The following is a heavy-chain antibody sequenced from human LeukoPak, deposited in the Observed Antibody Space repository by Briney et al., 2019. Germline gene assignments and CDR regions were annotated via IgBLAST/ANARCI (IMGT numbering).Heavy chain of an antibody. CDR1: GFTFSSYG. D-gene: IGHD1-26*01. Sequence: GGSLRLSCAASGFTFSSYGMHWVRQAPGKGLEWVAVIWYDGSNKYYADSVKGRFTISRDNSKNTLYLQMNSLKAEDTAVYYCAKDGMGGDNWFDPWGQGTLVTGSS. CDR3: AKDGMGGDNWFDP. CDR2: IWYDGSNK. J-gene: IGHJ5*01. V-gene: IGHV3-33*06.